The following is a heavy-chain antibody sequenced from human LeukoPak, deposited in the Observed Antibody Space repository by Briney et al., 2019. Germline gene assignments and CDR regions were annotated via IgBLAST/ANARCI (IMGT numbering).Heavy chain of an antibody. Sequence: GGSLRLSCAASGFTFSSYAMSWVRQAPGKRLEWVSAISPSGTNTYYADSVKGRFTISRDNSKNTLYLQMNSLRAEDTAVYYCARDRSSSSYIDYWGQGTLVTVSS. CDR2: ISPSGTNT. V-gene: IGHV3-23*01. CDR1: GFTFSSYA. CDR3: ARDRSSSSYIDY. D-gene: IGHD6-13*01. J-gene: IGHJ4*02.